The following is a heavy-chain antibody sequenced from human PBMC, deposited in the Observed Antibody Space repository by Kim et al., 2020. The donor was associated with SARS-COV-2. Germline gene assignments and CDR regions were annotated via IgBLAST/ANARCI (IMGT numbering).Heavy chain of an antibody. CDR1: GGSISSYY. CDR3: ARDMYSSGDKSSTGFDY. CDR2: IYYSGST. J-gene: IGHJ4*01. V-gene: IGHV4-59*13. D-gene: IGHD6-19*01. Sequence: SETLSLTCTVSGGSISSYYWSWIRQPPGKGLEWIGYIYYSGSTNYNPSLKSRVTISVDTSKNQFSLKLSSVTAADTAVYYWARDMYSSGDKSSTGFDYWGQGTLVTVSS.